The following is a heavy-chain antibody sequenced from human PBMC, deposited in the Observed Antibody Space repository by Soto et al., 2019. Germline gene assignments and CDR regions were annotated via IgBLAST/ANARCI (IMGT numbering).Heavy chain of an antibody. V-gene: IGHV3-13*04. J-gene: IGHJ5*02. CDR3: ARGALGFDP. D-gene: IGHD6-6*01. CDR1: GFTFSRYD. Sequence: EVQVVESGGGLVQPGGSLRLSCAASGFTFSRYDMHWVRQATGRGLEWVSGIGTSGDTYYAGSVKGRSTISRENAKNSVYLQMNSLRAGDTAVYYCARGALGFDPWGQGTLVAVSS. CDR2: IGTSGDT.